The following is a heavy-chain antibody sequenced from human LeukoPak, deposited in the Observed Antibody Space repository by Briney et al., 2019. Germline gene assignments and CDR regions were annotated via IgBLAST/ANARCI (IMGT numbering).Heavy chain of an antibody. V-gene: IGHV3-23*01. CDR2: VSGTGGST. J-gene: IGHJ4*02. CDR1: GFTFSNCA. CDR3: AKAPAVVVVAAE. D-gene: IGHD2-15*01. Sequence: GGSLRLSCAASGFTFSNCAMNWVRQAPGKGLEWVSTVSGTGGSTYYADSVKGRFTISRDNSKNTLYLQMNSLRAEDTAVYYCAKAPAVVVVAAEWGQGTLVTVSS.